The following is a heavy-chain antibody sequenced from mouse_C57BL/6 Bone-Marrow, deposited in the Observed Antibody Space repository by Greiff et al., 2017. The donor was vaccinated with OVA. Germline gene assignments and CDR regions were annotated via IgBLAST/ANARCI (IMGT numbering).Heavy chain of an antibody. Sequence: VQLKESVAELVRPGASVKLSCTASGFNIKNTYMPWVKQRPEQGLEWIGRIDPANGNTKYAPKFQGKATITADTSSNTAYLQLSSLTSEDTAIYYCARGSSYWGQGTTLTVSS. J-gene: IGHJ2*01. V-gene: IGHV14-3*01. CDR2: IDPANGNT. D-gene: IGHD1-1*01. CDR3: ARGSSY. CDR1: GFNIKNTY.